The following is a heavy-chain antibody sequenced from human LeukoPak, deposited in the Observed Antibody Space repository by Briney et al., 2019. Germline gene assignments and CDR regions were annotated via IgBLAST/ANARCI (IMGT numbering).Heavy chain of an antibody. V-gene: IGHV5-51*01. CDR3: ARAIAAAAPTSDY. CDR1: GYSFTSYW. D-gene: IGHD6-13*01. Sequence: GESLKTSCKGSGYSFTSYWIGWVRQMPGKGLEWMGIIYPGDSDTRYSPSFQGQVTISADKSISTAYLQWSSLKASDTAMYYCARAIAAAAPTSDYWGQGTLVTVSS. CDR2: IYPGDSDT. J-gene: IGHJ4*02.